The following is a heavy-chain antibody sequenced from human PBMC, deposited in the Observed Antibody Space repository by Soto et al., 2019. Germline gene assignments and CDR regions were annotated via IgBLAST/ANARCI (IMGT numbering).Heavy chain of an antibody. Sequence: GGSLRLSCVASGFTFTSYAMNWVRQTPGKGLEWVSTINPTGDITYYADSVKGRFSISRDNSKNTLYLQMNSLRAEDTAVYYCAKDTLTVSGGNLDYWGQGTLVTVSS. CDR3: AKDTLTVSGGNLDY. J-gene: IGHJ4*02. CDR1: GFTFTSYA. CDR2: INPTGDIT. V-gene: IGHV3-23*01. D-gene: IGHD2-15*01.